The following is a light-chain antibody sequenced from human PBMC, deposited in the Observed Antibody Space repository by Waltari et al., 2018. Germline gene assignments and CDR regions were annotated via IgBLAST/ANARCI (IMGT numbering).Light chain of an antibody. CDR2: LGS. J-gene: IGKJ1*01. Sequence: DIVMTQSPFSLPVTPGEPASISCRSSQRLLHRNGNNYLDWYLQKPGQSPQILFYLGSNRASGVPDRFSASGSGTDFTLKISRVEAEDVGVYYCTQALGAPWTFGQGTKVEIK. CDR1: QRLLHRNGNNY. V-gene: IGKV2-28*01. CDR3: TQALGAPWT.